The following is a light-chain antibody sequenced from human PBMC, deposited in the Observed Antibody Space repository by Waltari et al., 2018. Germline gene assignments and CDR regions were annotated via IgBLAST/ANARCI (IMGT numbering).Light chain of an antibody. V-gene: IGLV3-1*01. CDR1: KSGNKY. J-gene: IGLJ1*01. Sequence: SYELTQPPSVSVSPGQTASITCSGDKSGNKYTCWYQQKPGQSPVLVIYQDSKRPSGIPERFSGSNSGNTAILTISGTQSMDEADYYCQAWDSSPSYVFGTGTKVTVL. CDR2: QDS. CDR3: QAWDSSPSYV.